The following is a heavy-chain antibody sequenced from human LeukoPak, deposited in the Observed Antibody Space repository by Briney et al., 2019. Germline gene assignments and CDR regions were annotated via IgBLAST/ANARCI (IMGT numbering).Heavy chain of an antibody. Sequence: GGSLRLSCAASGFTFSNYSMNWVRQAPGKGLEWVSSISSSSTYIYYADSVKGRFIISRDNAKNSLYLQMNSLRAEDTAVYYCARFPPKDIVGDTLGDYWGQGTLVTVSS. V-gene: IGHV3-21*01. D-gene: IGHD5-12*01. J-gene: IGHJ4*02. CDR1: GFTFSNYS. CDR2: ISSSSTYI. CDR3: ARFPPKDIVGDTLGDY.